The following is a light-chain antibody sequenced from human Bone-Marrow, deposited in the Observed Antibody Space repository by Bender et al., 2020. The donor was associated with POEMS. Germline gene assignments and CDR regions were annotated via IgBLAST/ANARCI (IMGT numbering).Light chain of an antibody. V-gene: IGLV1-36*01. Sequence: QSLLTQPPSVSEAPGQRVTMSCSGSSSNIGNHGVNWYQQLPGEAPKLLIYYDDLLTPGVSDRFSASKSGPSASLAISELQSEDEALYYCSAWDDSLSGWVFGGGTKLTVL. CDR3: SAWDDSLSGWV. CDR2: YDD. CDR1: SSNIGNHG. J-gene: IGLJ3*02.